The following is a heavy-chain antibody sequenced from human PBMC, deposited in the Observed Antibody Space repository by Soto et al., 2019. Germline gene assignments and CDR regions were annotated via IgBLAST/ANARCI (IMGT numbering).Heavy chain of an antibody. CDR3: VGLLLGY. CDR2: IKEDGSET. CDR1: GFTFSRYW. D-gene: IGHD2-15*01. V-gene: IGHV3-7*01. Sequence: EVQLVDSGGDLVQPGESLRLSCAASGFTFSRYWMNWVRQAPGKGLEWVASIKEDGSETHYVDSVEGRFTISRDNAKNSLYLQMNSLRAEDSAVYYCVGLLLGYWAQGTLVTVSS. J-gene: IGHJ4*02.